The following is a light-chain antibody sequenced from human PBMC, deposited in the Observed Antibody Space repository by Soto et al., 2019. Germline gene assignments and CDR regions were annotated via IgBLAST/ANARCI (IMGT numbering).Light chain of an antibody. CDR3: QHADSFPLIT. J-gene: IGKJ5*01. CDR2: AAS. CDR1: QSISNW. V-gene: IGKV1-12*01. Sequence: DIQMTQSPSTLPASVGDRVTITCRASQSISNWLAWYQQKPGKAPKLLIYAASSLQSGVPSRFSGSGSGTDFTLTISSLQPEDFATYYCQHADSFPLITFGQGTRLEIK.